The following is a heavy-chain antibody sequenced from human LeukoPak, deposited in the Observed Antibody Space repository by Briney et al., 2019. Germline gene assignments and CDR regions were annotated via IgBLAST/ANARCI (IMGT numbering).Heavy chain of an antibody. CDR3: TTVHASGCPGNY. D-gene: IGHD6-19*01. Sequence: GSLRLSCAASGFTFSNTWMNWVRQAPGKGLEWVGRIRRNTDGGTVDYAAPVKGRFTISRDDSKSTLYLQMNSLKSEDTAVCYCTTVHASGCPGNYWGQGTLVTVSS. CDR2: IRRNTDGGTV. CDR1: GFTFSNTW. V-gene: IGHV3-15*01. J-gene: IGHJ4*02.